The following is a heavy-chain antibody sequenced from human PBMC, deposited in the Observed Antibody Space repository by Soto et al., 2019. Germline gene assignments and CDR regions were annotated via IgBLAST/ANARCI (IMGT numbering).Heavy chain of an antibody. Sequence: QVQLVQSGAEVKKPGSSVKVSCKASGGTFSSYAISWVRQAPGQGLEWMGGIIPIFGTANYAQKFQGRVTITSDESTSTAYMELCSLRSEDKAVYYGARDRSAGTENDYGMDVWGQGTTVTVSS. D-gene: IGHD6-13*01. CDR1: GGTFSSYA. J-gene: IGHJ6*02. V-gene: IGHV1-69*05. CDR2: IIPIFGTA. CDR3: ARDRSAGTENDYGMDV.